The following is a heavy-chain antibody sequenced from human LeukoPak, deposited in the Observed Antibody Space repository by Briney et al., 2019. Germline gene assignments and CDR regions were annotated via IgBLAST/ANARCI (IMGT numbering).Heavy chain of an antibody. V-gene: IGHV4-39*01. CDR3: ASFMGCSSTSCYTGLYYYYMDV. CDR2: IYYSGST. CDR1: GGSISSSSYY. D-gene: IGHD2-2*02. J-gene: IGHJ6*03. Sequence: PSETLSLTCTVSGGSISSSSYYWGWIRQPPGKGLEWIGSIYYSGSTYYNPSLKSRVTISVDTSKNQFSLKLSSVTAADTAVYYCASFMGCSSTSCYTGLYYYYMDVWGKGTTVTVSS.